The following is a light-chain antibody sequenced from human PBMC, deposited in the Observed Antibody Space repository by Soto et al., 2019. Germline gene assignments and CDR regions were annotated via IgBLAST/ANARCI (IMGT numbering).Light chain of an antibody. CDR1: QSVSSN. V-gene: IGKV3-15*01. J-gene: IGKJ5*01. CDR2: GAS. CDR3: QQYNSWPPIT. Sequence: DIVLTQSPATLSVSPGERATLSCRASQSVSSNLAWFQQKPGRAPRLLISGASTRATGIPARFSGSGSGTEFTLTISSLQSEDFAVYYCQQYNSWPPITFGQGTRLE.